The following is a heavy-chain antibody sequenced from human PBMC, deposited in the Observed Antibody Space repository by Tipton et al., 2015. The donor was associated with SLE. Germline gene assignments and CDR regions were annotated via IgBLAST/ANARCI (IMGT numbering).Heavy chain of an antibody. CDR3: ARLSYYDSTGYFDY. V-gene: IGHV4-59*08. J-gene: IGHJ4*02. D-gene: IGHD3-22*01. Sequence: TLSLTCTVSGGSISSYYWSWIRQPPGKGLEWIAYIYYRGYTNYNPSLQSRVSISVDTSKNQFSLRLTSVTAADTAIYYCARLSYYDSTGYFDYWFQGSRFTFS. CDR1: GGSISSYY. CDR2: IYYRGYT.